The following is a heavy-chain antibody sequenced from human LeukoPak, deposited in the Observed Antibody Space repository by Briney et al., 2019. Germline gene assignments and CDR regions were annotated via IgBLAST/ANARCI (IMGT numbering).Heavy chain of an antibody. CDR2: IYYTGNT. D-gene: IGHD1-26*01. Sequence: SETLSLTCAVSGASISGSGYYLGWIRQPPGKGLEWIGNIYYTGNTYYNASLQSRVTISIDTSKNQFSLRLNSVTAADTAMYYCVKSGGYGLIDYWGQGTLVTVS. CDR1: GASISGSGYY. J-gene: IGHJ4*02. CDR3: VKSGGYGLIDY. V-gene: IGHV4-39*01.